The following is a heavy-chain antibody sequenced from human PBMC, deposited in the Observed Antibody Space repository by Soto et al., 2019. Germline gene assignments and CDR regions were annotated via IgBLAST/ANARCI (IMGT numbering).Heavy chain of an antibody. CDR1: GFTFISSF. CDR2: INQDGGGT. J-gene: IGHJ4*02. CDR3: ARYFRGSGRYFFDY. Sequence: PGGSLRLSCVASGFTFISSFMGWVRQDPGKGLEWVANINQDGGGTYYVDSVEGRFTISRDNAKASLYLQMNSLRGEDTAVYYCARYFRGSGRYFFDYWGQGTLVTVSS. V-gene: IGHV3-7*03. D-gene: IGHD6-19*01.